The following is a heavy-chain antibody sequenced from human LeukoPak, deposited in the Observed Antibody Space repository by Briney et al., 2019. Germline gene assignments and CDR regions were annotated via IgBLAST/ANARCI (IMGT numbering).Heavy chain of an antibody. CDR2: INPNSGGT. CDR1: GYTFTGYY. V-gene: IGHV1-2*04. CDR3: AIGYCSGGSCYPYNWFDP. Sequence: ASVKVSCKASGYTFTGYYMHWVRQAPGQGLEWMGWINPNSGGTNYAQKFQGWVTMTRDTSISTAYMELSRLRSDDTAVYYCAIGYCSGGSCYPYNWFDPWGQGTLVTVSS. D-gene: IGHD2-15*01. J-gene: IGHJ5*02.